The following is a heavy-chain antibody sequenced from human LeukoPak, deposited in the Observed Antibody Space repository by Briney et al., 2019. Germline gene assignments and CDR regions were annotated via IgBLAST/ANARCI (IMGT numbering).Heavy chain of an antibody. J-gene: IGHJ4*02. D-gene: IGHD2-2*02. V-gene: IGHV3-23*01. CDR1: GFTFSSYA. CDR3: AKGNCRGTSCYSDY. CDR2: ISGSGGST. Sequence: PGGSLRLSCAASGFTFSSYAMRWVRQAPGKGLEWVSGISGSGGSTYYADSVKGRCTIARDNSKNTLYLQMNSLRAEDTAVYYCAKGNCRGTSCYSDYWGQGTLVTVSS.